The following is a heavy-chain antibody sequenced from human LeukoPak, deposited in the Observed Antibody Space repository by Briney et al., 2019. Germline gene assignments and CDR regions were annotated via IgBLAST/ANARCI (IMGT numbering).Heavy chain of an antibody. D-gene: IGHD3-22*01. Sequence: PRGSLRLSCAPSGFTFTSYAMSWVRPPPRKGREWVSAISGSGGSTYYADSVKGRFTISRDNSDNTLYLQMISLRAEDTAVYYCDNPRAAVVVIIPFDYWGQGTLVTVSS. J-gene: IGHJ4*02. CDR2: ISGSGGST. CDR1: GFTFTSYA. V-gene: IGHV3-23*01. CDR3: DNPRAAVVVIIPFDY.